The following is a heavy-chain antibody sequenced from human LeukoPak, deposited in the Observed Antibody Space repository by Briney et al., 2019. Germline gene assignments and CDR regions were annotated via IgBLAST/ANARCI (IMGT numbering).Heavy chain of an antibody. D-gene: IGHD3-9*01. CDR2: IIPILTT. CDR1: GATFNTDA. Sequence: GASVKVSCKASGATFNTDAINWVRQAPGQGLQWMGRIIPILTTTYAPLFEDRPTITADKTTNTAYMELRSLTSDDTATYFCVRHPTSFDWFRDWGQGTLVTVSS. J-gene: IGHJ4*02. CDR3: VRHPTSFDWFRD. V-gene: IGHV1-69*04.